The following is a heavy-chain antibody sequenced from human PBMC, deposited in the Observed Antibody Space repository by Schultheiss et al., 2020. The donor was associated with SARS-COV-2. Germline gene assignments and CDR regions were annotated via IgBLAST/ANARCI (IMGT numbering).Heavy chain of an antibody. Sequence: GGSLRLSCAASGFTVSSNYMSWVRQAPGKGLEWVSVIYSGGSTYYADSVKGRFTISRENAKNSLYLQMNSLRAEDTAVYYCAKDRGFVVVVDNFDYWGQGTLVTVSS. D-gene: IGHD2-15*01. CDR3: AKDRGFVVVVDNFDY. J-gene: IGHJ4*02. CDR2: IYSGGST. CDR1: GFTVSSNY. V-gene: IGHV3-66*02.